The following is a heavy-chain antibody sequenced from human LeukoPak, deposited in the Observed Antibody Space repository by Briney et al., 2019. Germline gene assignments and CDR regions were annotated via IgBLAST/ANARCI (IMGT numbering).Heavy chain of an antibody. CDR2: IYYSGST. D-gene: IGHD3-10*01. CDR1: GGSISSYY. V-gene: IGHV4-59*08. J-gene: IGHJ4*02. CDR3: ARRGGGRVGSGSYWYFDY. Sequence: PSETLSLTCTVSGGSISSYYWSWIRRPPGKGLEWIGYIYYSGSTNYNPSLKSRVTIPVDTSKNQFSLKLSSVTAADTAVYYCARRGGGRVGSGSYWYFDYWGQGTLVTVSS.